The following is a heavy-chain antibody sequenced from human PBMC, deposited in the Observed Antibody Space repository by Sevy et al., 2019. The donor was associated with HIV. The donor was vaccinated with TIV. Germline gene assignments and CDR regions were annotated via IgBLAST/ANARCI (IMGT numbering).Heavy chain of an antibody. CDR2: IFKSGDVT. D-gene: IGHD3-22*01. Sequence: GGSLRLSCVASGFTLRTYAMNWVRQAPGKGLKWVSTIFKSGDVTYYADSVQGWFTIARDNSKNTVYLHMNSLRAEDTALYFCAGARYDGSGSFDAFDIWGQGTMVTVSS. J-gene: IGHJ3*02. V-gene: IGHV3-23*01. CDR3: AGARYDGSGSFDAFDI. CDR1: GFTLRTYA.